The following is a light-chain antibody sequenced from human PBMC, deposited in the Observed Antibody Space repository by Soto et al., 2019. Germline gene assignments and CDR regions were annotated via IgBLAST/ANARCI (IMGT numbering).Light chain of an antibody. CDR1: QSVTNNY. V-gene: IGKV3-20*01. J-gene: IGKJ1*01. CDR2: VAS. Sequence: EIVLTQSPGTLSLSPGERASLSCRASQSVTNNYLAWYQQKPGQAPKLLIYVASSRATGIPDRFSGSGSGTDFTLTISRLEPEDFAVSYCQQYGSSPPRTFGQGTKVEIK. CDR3: QQYGSSPPRT.